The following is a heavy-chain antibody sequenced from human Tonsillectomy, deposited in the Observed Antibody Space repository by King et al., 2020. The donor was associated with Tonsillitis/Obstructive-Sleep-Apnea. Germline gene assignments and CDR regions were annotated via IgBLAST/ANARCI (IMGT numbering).Heavy chain of an antibody. J-gene: IGHJ4*02. D-gene: IGHD3-16*02. CDR2: IYYSWST. V-gene: IGHV4-39*01. CDR1: GGSISSSSYY. CDR3: ARGYYDYIWGSYRSLDY. Sequence: LQLQESGPGLVKPSETLSLTCTVSGGSISSSSYYWGWIRQPPGKGLEWIGSIYYSWSTYYNPSLKSRVTISVDTSKNQFSLKLSSVTAADTAVYYCARGYYDYIWGSYRSLDYWGQGTLVTVSS.